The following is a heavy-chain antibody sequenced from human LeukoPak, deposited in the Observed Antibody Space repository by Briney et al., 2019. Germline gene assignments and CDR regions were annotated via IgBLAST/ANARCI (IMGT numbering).Heavy chain of an antibody. J-gene: IGHJ4*02. CDR2: ISSNGGAT. CDR1: GFTFSTYA. D-gene: IGHD1-26*01. V-gene: IGHV3-64D*09. CDR3: AEVGASSGLDN. Sequence: GGSLRLSCSASGFTFSTYAMHWVRQAPGKGLEYVSAISSNGGATYYADSVRGRFTISRDNSKKMLHLQMSSLRTEDTAVYHCAEVGASSGLDNWGQGTLVHVSS.